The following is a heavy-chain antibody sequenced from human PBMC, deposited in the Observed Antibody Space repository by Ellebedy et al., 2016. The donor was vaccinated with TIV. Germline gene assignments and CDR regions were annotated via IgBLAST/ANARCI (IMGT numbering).Heavy chain of an antibody. Sequence: GGSLRLSCKGSGYSFTSYWIGWVRQMPGKGLEWMGIIYPGDSDTRYSPSFQGQVTISADKSISTAYLQWSSLKASDTAMYYCARSCCRDGYKFDSWGQGTLVTVSS. CDR3: ARSCCRDGYKFDS. D-gene: IGHD5-24*01. J-gene: IGHJ4*02. V-gene: IGHV5-51*01. CDR1: GYSFTSYW. CDR2: IYPGDSDT.